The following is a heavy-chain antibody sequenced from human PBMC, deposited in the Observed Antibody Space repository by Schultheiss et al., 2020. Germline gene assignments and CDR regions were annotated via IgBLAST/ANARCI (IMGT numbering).Heavy chain of an antibody. D-gene: IGHD3-16*02. CDR3: ATVPDYVWGSYRYSSWGFDY. J-gene: IGHJ4*02. V-gene: IGHV1-69*13. CDR2: IIPIFDVV. Sequence: SVKVSCKASGDAFDTNAISWVRQAPGQGLEWMGGIIPIFDVVDYAQNFQGRITITADESTSTAYMELSSLRSEDTAVYYCATVPDYVWGSYRYSSWGFDYWGQGTLVTVAS. CDR1: GDAFDTNA.